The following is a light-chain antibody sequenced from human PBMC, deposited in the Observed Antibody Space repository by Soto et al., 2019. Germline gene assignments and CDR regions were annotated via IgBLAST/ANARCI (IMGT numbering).Light chain of an antibody. J-gene: IGLJ1*01. V-gene: IGLV2-14*03. CDR3: SSYTTSNTRQIV. CDR2: DVS. CDR1: SSDVGGYNY. Sequence: QSVLTQPASVSGSPGQSITISCTGTSSDVGGYNYVSWYQHHPGKAPKLMIYDVSNPPSGISNRFSGSKSGNTASLTISGLQPEDECDYYCSSYTTSNTRQIVFGTGTKVTVL.